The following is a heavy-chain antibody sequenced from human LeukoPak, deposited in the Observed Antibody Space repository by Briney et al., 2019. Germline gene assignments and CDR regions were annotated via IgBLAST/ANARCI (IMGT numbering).Heavy chain of an antibody. CDR1: GFTFSSYS. Sequence: GGSLRLSCAASGFTFSSYSMNWVRQAPGKGLEWVSSISSSSSYIYYADSVKGRFTISRDNAKNSLYLQMNSLRAEDTAVYYCARSSRSTGFDYYYGMDVWGQGTTVTVSS. V-gene: IGHV3-21*01. CDR3: ARSSRSTGFDYYYGMDV. D-gene: IGHD1-26*01. J-gene: IGHJ6*02. CDR2: ISSSSSYI.